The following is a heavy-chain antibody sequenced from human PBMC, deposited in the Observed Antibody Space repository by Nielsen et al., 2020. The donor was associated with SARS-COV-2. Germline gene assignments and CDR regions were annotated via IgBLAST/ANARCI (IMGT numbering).Heavy chain of an antibody. CDR2: IYYSGST. D-gene: IGHD3-3*01. Sequence: WIRQPPGKGLEWIGYIYYSGSTYYNPSLKSRVTVSVDTSKNQFSLKLSSVTAADTAVYYCARAPSITIFGVVNNFDYWGQGTLVTVSS. CDR3: ARAPSITIFGVVNNFDY. J-gene: IGHJ4*02. V-gene: IGHV4-31*02.